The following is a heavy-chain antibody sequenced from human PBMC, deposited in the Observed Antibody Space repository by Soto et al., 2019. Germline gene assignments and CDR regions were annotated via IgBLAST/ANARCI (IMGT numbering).Heavy chain of an antibody. Sequence: GGSLRLSCAASGFTFSSYSMNWVRQAPGKGLEWVSSISSSSSYIYYEDSVKGRFTIPRDNAKNSLYLQMNSLRAEDTAVYYCAREPPHYYYDSSGYYDYWGQGTLVTVSS. CDR1: GFTFSSYS. D-gene: IGHD3-22*01. J-gene: IGHJ4*02. CDR2: ISSSSSYI. CDR3: AREPPHYYYDSSGYYDY. V-gene: IGHV3-21*01.